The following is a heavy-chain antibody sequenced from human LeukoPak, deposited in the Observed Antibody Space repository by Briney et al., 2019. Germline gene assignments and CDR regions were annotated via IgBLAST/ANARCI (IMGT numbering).Heavy chain of an antibody. CDR2: IYYSGSS. V-gene: IGHV4-59*01. CDR1: GGSISSYY. D-gene: IGHD6-6*01. Sequence: SETLSLTCTVSGGSISSYYWSWVRQPPGKGLEWIGYIYYSGSSNYNTSLTSRGNISIETRKKQCSLKLSSVTAADTAVYYCARDLGGSSADYWGQGTLVTVSS. CDR3: ARDLGGSSADY. J-gene: IGHJ4*02.